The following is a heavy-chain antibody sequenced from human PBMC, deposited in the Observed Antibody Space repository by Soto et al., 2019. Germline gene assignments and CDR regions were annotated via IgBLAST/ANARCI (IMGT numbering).Heavy chain of an antibody. CDR2: ITGSSDYT. CDR3: ARESYYGMYV. V-gene: IGHV3-11*05. Sequence: QVQLVESGGGLVRPGGSLRLSCAASGFTFSDYYMTWIRQAPGKGLEWVSYITGSSDYTNYADSVKGRFTISRDNVKNSLYLQMNSLRAEDTAVYYCARESYYGMYVWGQGTTVTVSS. CDR1: GFTFSDYY. J-gene: IGHJ6*02.